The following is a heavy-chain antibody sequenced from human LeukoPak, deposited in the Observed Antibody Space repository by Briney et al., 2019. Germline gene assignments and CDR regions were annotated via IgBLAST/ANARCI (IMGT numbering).Heavy chain of an antibody. D-gene: IGHD4-23*01. J-gene: IGHJ4*02. CDR3: AGSGEDDYGGKGLYPFDY. Sequence: SETLSLTCTVSGGSISSGGYYWSWIRQHPGKGLEWIGYIYYSGSTYYNPSLKSRVTISVDTSKNQFSLKLSSVTAADTAVYYCAGSGEDDYGGKGLYPFDYWGQGTLVTVSS. CDR1: GGSISSGGYY. CDR2: IYYSGST. V-gene: IGHV4-31*03.